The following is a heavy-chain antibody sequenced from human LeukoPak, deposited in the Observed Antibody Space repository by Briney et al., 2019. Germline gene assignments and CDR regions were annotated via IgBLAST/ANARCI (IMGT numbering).Heavy chain of an antibody. D-gene: IGHD4-17*01. V-gene: IGHV3-74*01. CDR2: IFSDGIKT. Sequence: PGGSLRLSCAASGFTFSTYYTHWVRQAPGKGLEWVSRIFSDGIKTNYADSVKGRFTISRDNAKNTLYLQMDSLTVEDTALYYCARDYGDYIGEYSFDYWGQGTLVTVSA. CDR1: GFTFSTYY. CDR3: ARDYGDYIGEYSFDY. J-gene: IGHJ4*02.